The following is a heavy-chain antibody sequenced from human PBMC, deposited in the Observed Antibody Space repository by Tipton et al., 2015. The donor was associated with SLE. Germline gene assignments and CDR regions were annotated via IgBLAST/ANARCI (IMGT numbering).Heavy chain of an antibody. D-gene: IGHD4-17*01. V-gene: IGHV3-23*01. CDR1: GFTFDNYA. J-gene: IGHJ4*02. CDR2: VSGGGGGA. CDR3: VRADDYGDRYYFDS. Sequence: SLRLSCTTSGFTFDNYAMTWLRQTPGKGLEWVSSVSGGGGGAYHADSVKGRFTISRDNSRNMLYLQMNGLRAEDTGVYYCVRADDYGDRYYFDSWGQGTLVTVTS.